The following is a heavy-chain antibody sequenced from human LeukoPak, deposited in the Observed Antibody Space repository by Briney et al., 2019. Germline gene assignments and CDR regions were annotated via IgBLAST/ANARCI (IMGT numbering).Heavy chain of an antibody. Sequence: PGGSLRLSCATSGFPFSSYWMLWVRQAPGKGLVWVSRINGDGTVTTYADSVEGRFTNSRDNTKNILYLQMNNLRAEDTATYYCSRSQFDYWGQGVLVTVSS. CDR1: GFPFSSYW. V-gene: IGHV3-74*03. J-gene: IGHJ4*02. CDR2: INGDGTVT. CDR3: SRSQFDY.